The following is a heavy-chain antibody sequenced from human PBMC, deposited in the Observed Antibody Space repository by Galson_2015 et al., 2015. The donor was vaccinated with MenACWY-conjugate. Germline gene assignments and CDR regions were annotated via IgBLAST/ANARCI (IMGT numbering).Heavy chain of an antibody. CDR2: IIPIFGTA. CDR1: GGTFSSYA. J-gene: IGHJ3*02. V-gene: IGHV1-69*13. D-gene: IGHD4-17*01. Sequence: SVKVSCKASGGTFSSYAISWVRQAPGQGLEWMGGIIPIFGTANYAQKFQGRVTITADESTSTAYMELSSLRSEDTAVYYCARDLGYDYGDYVVRGRDAFDIWGQGTMVTVSS. CDR3: ARDLGYDYGDYVVRGRDAFDI.